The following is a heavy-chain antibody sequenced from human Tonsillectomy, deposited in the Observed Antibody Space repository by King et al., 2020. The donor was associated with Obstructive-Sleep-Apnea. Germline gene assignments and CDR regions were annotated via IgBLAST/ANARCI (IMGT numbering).Heavy chain of an antibody. CDR3: ARYCSGGSCYARFDY. CDR2: ISAYNGNT. Sequence: QLVQSGAEVKKPGASVKVSCKASGYTFTSYGISWVRQAPGQGLEWMGWISAYNGNTNYARKLQGRVTMTTDTSTSTAYMELRSLRSDDTAVYYCARYCSGGSCYARFDYWGQGTLVTVSS. D-gene: IGHD2-15*01. J-gene: IGHJ4*02. CDR1: GYTFTSYG. V-gene: IGHV1-18*04.